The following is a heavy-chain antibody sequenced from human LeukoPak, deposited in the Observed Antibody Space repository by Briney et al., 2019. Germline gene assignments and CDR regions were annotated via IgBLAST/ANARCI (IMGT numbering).Heavy chain of an antibody. D-gene: IGHD3-16*01. Sequence: GGSLRLSCAASGFPLSGYWMHWVRQGPGKGLVWVSRINSDGRSTAYADSVKGRFTISRDNAKNTLYLQMDSLRAADTAVYYCARAMITSTTSPEHWGQGTLVTVSS. CDR1: GFPLSGYW. CDR3: ARAMITSTTSPEH. CDR2: INSDGRST. J-gene: IGHJ1*01. V-gene: IGHV3-74*03.